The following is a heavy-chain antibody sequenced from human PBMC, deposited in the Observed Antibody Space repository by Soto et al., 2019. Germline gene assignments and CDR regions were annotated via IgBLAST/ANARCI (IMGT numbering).Heavy chain of an antibody. CDR1: GFTFSNYA. Sequence: HPGGSLTLSCAASGFTFSNYAMSWVRQAPGKGLEWVSAVSAGGGSTYYADSVKGRFTISRDNSKNTLDLQMNSLRAEDTAVFYCAKHEGYCTSGSCYFDYWGHGTLVTVSS. V-gene: IGHV3-23*01. D-gene: IGHD2-8*01. J-gene: IGHJ4*01. CDR2: VSAGGGST. CDR3: AKHEGYCTSGSCYFDY.